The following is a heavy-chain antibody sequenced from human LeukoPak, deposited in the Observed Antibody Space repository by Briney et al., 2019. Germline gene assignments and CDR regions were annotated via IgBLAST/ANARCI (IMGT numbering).Heavy chain of an antibody. CDR2: IYYSVST. Sequence: SETLSLTCTVSGGSISSSSYYWGWIRQPPGKGLEWIGSIYYSVSTYYNPSLKSRVTIPVDTSKNQFSLKLSSVTAADTAVYYCARVGAKYYFDYWGQGTLVTVSS. CDR1: GGSISSSSYY. D-gene: IGHD1-26*01. V-gene: IGHV4-39*01. CDR3: ARVGAKYYFDY. J-gene: IGHJ4*02.